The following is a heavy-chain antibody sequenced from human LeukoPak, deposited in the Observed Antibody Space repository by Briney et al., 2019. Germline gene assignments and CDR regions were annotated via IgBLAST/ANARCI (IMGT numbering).Heavy chain of an antibody. V-gene: IGHV3-53*01. J-gene: IGHJ4*02. CDR2: IYVDGTT. D-gene: IGHD5-12*01. CDR1: GFTVSSNY. Sequence: GGSLRLSCAASGFTVSSNYMSWVRQAPGKGLEWVSVIYVDGTTYYADSVKGRFTISRDNSKNTLSLQMNSLRAEDTAVYYCAREWGYSGYGDYWGQGTLVTVSS. CDR3: AREWGYSGYGDY.